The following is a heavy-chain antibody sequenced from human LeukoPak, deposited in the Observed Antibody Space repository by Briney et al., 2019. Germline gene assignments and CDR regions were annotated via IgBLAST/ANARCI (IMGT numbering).Heavy chain of an antibody. J-gene: IGHJ4*02. CDR1: GYSFTTYY. CDR3: ARVHDSDWYFDY. V-gene: IGHV1-46*01. Sequence: ASVKVSCKASGYSFTTYYMHWVRHDPGQGLERMGIIKPSGGSTSYAQKFQDRVTMTRDTSTSTVYMELSSLRSEDTAVYYCARVHDSDWYFDYWGQGTLVTVSS. CDR2: IKPSGGST. D-gene: IGHD6-19*01.